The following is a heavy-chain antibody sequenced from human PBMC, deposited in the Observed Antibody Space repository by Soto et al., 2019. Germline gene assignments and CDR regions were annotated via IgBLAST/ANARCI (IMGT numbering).Heavy chain of an antibody. V-gene: IGHV3-9*01. CDR2: ISWNSGSI. CDR3: AKARRLLEWFPGY. D-gene: IGHD3-3*01. Sequence: EVQLVESGGGLVQPGRSLRLSCAASGFTFDDYAMHWVRQAPGKGLEWVSGISWNSGSIGYADSVKGRFTISRDNAKNSLYLHMNSLGAEDTALYYCAKARRLLEWFPGYWGQGTLVTVSS. CDR1: GFTFDDYA. J-gene: IGHJ4*02.